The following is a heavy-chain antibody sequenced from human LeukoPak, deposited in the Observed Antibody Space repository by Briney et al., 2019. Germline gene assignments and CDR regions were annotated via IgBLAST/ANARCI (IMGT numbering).Heavy chain of an antibody. CDR1: GGTFSSYA. V-gene: IGHV1-69*13. CDR2: IIPIFGTA. D-gene: IGHD3-22*01. J-gene: IGHJ6*02. CDR3: ARDPPAGYYDSSGPQYYYYYGMDV. Sequence: SVKVSCKASGGTFSSYAISWVRQAPGQGLEWMGGIIPIFGTANYAQKFQGRVTITADESTSTAYMELSSLRSDDTAVYYCARDPPAGYYDSSGPQYYYYYGMDVWGQGTTVTVSS.